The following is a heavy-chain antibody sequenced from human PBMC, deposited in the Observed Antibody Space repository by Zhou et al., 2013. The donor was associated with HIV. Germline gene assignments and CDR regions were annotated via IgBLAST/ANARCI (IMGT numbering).Heavy chain of an antibody. CDR2: IIPIFGTA. D-gene: IGHD3-10*01. Sequence: QVPVVQSGAEVKKPGSSVRITCKASGVNFGSFGITWVRQAPGQGLEWMGGIIPIFGTANYAQKFQGRVTITADESTSTAYMEVSRLTSDDTAVYYCARGDLWSYYYYGMDVWGQGDHGHRLL. V-gene: IGHV1-69*12. CDR1: GVNFGSFG. J-gene: IGHJ6*02. CDR3: ARGDLWSYYYYGMDV.